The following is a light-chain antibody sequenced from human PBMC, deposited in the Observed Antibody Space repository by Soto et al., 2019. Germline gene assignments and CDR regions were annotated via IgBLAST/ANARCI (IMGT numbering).Light chain of an antibody. J-gene: IGKJ3*01. Sequence: EIVLTQSPGTLSLSPGERATLSCRASQSVSSSYLAWYQQKPGQAPRLLIYGASIRATGIPDRFSGSESGTDFTLTISRLEPEDFAVYYCQQYGSSPFTFGPGTKV. CDR1: QSVSSSY. CDR2: GAS. V-gene: IGKV3-20*01. CDR3: QQYGSSPFT.